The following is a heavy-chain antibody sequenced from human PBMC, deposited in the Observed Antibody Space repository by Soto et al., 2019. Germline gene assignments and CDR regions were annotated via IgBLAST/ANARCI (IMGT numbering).Heavy chain of an antibody. V-gene: IGHV3-23*01. D-gene: IGHD2-2*01. CDR3: AKERGIVVVPAALGGNRPNWFDP. CDR1: GFTFSSYA. Sequence: GGSLRLSCAASGFTFSSYAMSWVRQAPGKGLEWVSAISGSGGSTYYADSVKGRFTISRGNSKNTLDLQMNILRAEDTAVYYCAKERGIVVVPAALGGNRPNWFDPWGQGTLVTVSS. J-gene: IGHJ5*02. CDR2: ISGSGGST.